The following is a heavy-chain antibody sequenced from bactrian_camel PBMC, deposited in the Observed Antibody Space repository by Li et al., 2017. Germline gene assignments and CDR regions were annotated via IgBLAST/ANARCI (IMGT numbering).Heavy chain of an antibody. J-gene: IGHJ4*01. CDR2: IRRSGGET. CDR3: RLDAPRAAATIRT. Sequence: HVQLVESGGGSVQTGGSLRLSCVVSGHSRGSNCVGWYRLPPGRAPAEREGIAAIRRSGGETWYAGSVKGRFTISQDSARNTLYLQMNSLKPEDTARTTVRLDAPRAAATIRTGARGPRSPSP. V-gene: IGHV3S55*01. D-gene: IGHD4*01. CDR1: GHSRGSNC.